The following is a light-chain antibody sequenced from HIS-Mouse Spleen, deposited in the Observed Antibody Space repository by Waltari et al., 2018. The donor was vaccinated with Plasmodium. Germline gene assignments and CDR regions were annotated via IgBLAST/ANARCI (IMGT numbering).Light chain of an antibody. Sequence: SYELTHPPSVSVSPGQTDRSTCSGAALTENIAYWYPQKSGQAPVLVIYEDSKRPSGIPERFSGSSSGTMATLTISGAQVEDEADYYCYSTDSSGNHRVFGGGTKLTVL. CDR3: YSTDSSGNHRV. V-gene: IGLV3-10*01. CDR1: ALTENI. J-gene: IGLJ3*02. CDR2: EDS.